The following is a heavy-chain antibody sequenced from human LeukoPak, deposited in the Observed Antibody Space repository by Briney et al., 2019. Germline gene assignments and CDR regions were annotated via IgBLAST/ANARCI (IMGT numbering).Heavy chain of an antibody. Sequence: GGSLKLSCAASGFTFSGSAMHWVRQASGKGLEWVGRIRSKTNNYATEYAASVKGRFTISRDDSKNTAYLQMNSLKTEDTAVYYCTSYCGGVCYGGTWGQGTLVTVSS. CDR2: IRSKTNNYAT. V-gene: IGHV3-73*01. D-gene: IGHD2-21*02. CDR1: GFTFSGSA. J-gene: IGHJ5*02. CDR3: TSYCGGVCYGGT.